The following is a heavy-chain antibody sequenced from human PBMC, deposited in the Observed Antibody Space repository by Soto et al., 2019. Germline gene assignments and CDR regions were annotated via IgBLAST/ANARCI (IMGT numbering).Heavy chain of an antibody. CDR3: ARPYCSSTSCYGGSWFDP. CDR2: IYPGDSDT. CDR1: GYSFTSYW. V-gene: IGHV5-51*01. Sequence: GESLKISCKGSGYSFTSYWIGWVRQMPGKGLEWMGIIYPGDSDTRYSPSFQGQVTISADKSISTAYLQWSSLKASDTAMYYCARPYCSSTSCYGGSWFDPWGQGTLVTVSS. D-gene: IGHD2-2*01. J-gene: IGHJ5*02.